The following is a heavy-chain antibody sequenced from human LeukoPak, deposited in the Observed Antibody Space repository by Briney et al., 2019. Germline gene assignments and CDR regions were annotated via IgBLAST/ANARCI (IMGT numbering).Heavy chain of an antibody. D-gene: IGHD2-15*01. CDR2: ISGSGGST. V-gene: IGHV3-23*01. CDR1: GFTFSSYA. Sequence: PGGSLRLSCAASGFTFSSYAMSWVRQAPGKGLEWVSAISGSGGSTYYADSVKGRFTISRDNSKNTLYLQMNSLRAEDTAVYYCAKDYCSGGSCYYYFDYWGQGTLVTVSS. J-gene: IGHJ4*02. CDR3: AKDYCSGGSCYYYFDY.